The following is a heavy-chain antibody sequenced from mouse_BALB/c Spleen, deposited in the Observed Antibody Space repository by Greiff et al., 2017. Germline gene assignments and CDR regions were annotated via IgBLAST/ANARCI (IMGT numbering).Heavy chain of an antibody. V-gene: IGHV2-4-1*01. Sequence: QVQLQQSGPGLVQPSQSLSITCTVSGFSLTSYGVHWVRQSPGKGLEWLGVIWSGGSTDYNAAFISRLSISKDNSKSQVFFKMNSLQADDTAIYYCARNGVYRYDWFAYWGQGTLVTVSA. CDR3: ARNGVYRYDWFAY. CDR1: GFSLTSYG. J-gene: IGHJ3*01. CDR2: IWSGGST. D-gene: IGHD2-14*01.